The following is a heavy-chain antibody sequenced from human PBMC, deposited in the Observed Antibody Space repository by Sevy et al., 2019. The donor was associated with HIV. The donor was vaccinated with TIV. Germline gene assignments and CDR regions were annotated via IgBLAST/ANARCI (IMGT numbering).Heavy chain of an antibody. CDR1: GGSITSLY. V-gene: IGHV4-59*08. CDR3: ARKNAGGRGYS. D-gene: IGHD3-10*01. CDR2: IYYNGHI. J-gene: IGHJ4*02. Sequence: SETLSLTCTVSGGSITSLYWNWIRQPPGKGLEWIANIYYNGHINYNPSLKSRVTLSLDTSKNQFSLRLSSVTAADTAMYYCARKNAGGRGYSWGQGTLVTVSS.